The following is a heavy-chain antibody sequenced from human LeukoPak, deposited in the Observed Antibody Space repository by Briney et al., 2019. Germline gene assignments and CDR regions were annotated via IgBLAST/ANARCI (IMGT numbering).Heavy chain of an antibody. CDR3: ARSVIAVAGYDAFDI. CDR1: GFTFSAYS. V-gene: IGHV3-48*02. D-gene: IGHD6-19*01. J-gene: IGHJ3*02. CDR2: ISSRSFTI. Sequence: GGSLRLSCAASGFTFSAYSMNWVRQAPGKGLDWVSYISSRSFTIYYADSVKGRFTISRDNAKNSLYLEMNSLRNEDTAVYYCARSVIAVAGYDAFDIWGQGTVVTVSS.